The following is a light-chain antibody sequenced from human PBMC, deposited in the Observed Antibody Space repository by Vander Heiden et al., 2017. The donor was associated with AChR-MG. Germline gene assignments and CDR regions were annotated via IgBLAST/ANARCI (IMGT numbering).Light chain of an antibody. Sequence: QSVLTQPPSVSGAPGQRVTIPCTGSSSNIGAGYDVPWYQQLPGTAPKLLIYGNSNRPSGVPDRFSGSKSGTSASLAITGLQAEDEADYYCQSYDSSLSGLWVFGGGTKRTVL. CDR2: GNS. V-gene: IGLV1-40*01. CDR3: QSYDSSLSGLWV. CDR1: SSNIGAGYD. J-gene: IGLJ3*02.